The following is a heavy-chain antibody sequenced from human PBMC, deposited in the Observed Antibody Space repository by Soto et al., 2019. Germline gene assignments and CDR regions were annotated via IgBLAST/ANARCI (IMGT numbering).Heavy chain of an antibody. CDR2: ISSSSSYI. J-gene: IGHJ3*02. Sequence: GGSLRLSCAASGFTFSSYSMNWVRQAPGKGLEWVSSISSSSSYIYYADSVKGRFTISRDNAKNSLYLQMNSLRAEDTAVYYCARDVGWELLHAFDIWGQGTMVTVPS. D-gene: IGHD1-26*01. CDR1: GFTFSSYS. V-gene: IGHV3-21*01. CDR3: ARDVGWELLHAFDI.